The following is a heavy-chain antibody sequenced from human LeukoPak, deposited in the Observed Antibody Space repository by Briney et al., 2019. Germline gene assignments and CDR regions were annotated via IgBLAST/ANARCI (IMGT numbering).Heavy chain of an antibody. V-gene: IGHV4-59*08. D-gene: IGHD2-15*01. Sequence: SETLSLTCTVSGVSISTFYWSWIRQPPGEGLEWIGYISDSGSTNYNPSLQSRITITVDTSKNQFSLKLSSVTAADTAVYYCARHLRYCSGGTCYSSDAFDIWGRGTMVTVSS. CDR1: GVSISTFY. J-gene: IGHJ3*02. CDR2: ISDSGST. CDR3: ARHLRYCSGGTCYSSDAFDI.